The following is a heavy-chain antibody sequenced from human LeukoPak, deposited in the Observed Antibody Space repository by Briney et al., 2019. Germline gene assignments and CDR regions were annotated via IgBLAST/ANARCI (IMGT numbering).Heavy chain of an antibody. V-gene: IGHV3-48*01. J-gene: IGHJ3*02. Sequence: GGSLRLSCSASGFIFSSYSMNWVRQAPGKGLEWISYISSSGTTTYYADSVKGRFTISRDNSKNTMYLQMNSLRAEDTAMYYCARAPMSYDSSGFGGAFDIWGQGTMVTVSS. CDR1: GFIFSSYS. D-gene: IGHD3-22*01. CDR2: ISSSGTTT. CDR3: ARAPMSYDSSGFGGAFDI.